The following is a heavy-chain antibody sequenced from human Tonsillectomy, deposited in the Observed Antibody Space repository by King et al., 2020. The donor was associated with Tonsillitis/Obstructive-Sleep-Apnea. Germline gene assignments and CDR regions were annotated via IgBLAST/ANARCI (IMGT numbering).Heavy chain of an antibody. CDR3: ASGEWELLSDYCMDV. J-gene: IGHJ6*03. CDR2: INHSGST. D-gene: IGHD1-26*01. Sequence: VQLQQWGAGLLKPSETLSLTCAVYGGSFSGYYWSWIRQPPGKGLEWIGEINHSGSTNYNPSLKSRVTMSVDTSKNQFSLKLGSVTAADTAVYYCASGEWELLSDYCMDVWGKGTTVTVSS. CDR1: GGSFSGYY. V-gene: IGHV4-34*01.